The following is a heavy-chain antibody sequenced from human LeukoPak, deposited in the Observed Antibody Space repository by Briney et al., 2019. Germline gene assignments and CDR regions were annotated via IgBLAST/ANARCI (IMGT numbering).Heavy chain of an antibody. Sequence: ASVKVSCKASGYTFTSYAMNWVRQAPGQGLEWMGWINTNTGNPTYAQGFTGRFVFSLDTSVSTAYLQISRLQTGDTAVHYCARLYSDLLTGPGYWGQGTLLTVSS. D-gene: IGHD3-9*01. V-gene: IGHV7-4-1*02. CDR1: GYTFTSYA. CDR3: ARLYSDLLTGPGY. CDR2: INTNTGNP. J-gene: IGHJ4*02.